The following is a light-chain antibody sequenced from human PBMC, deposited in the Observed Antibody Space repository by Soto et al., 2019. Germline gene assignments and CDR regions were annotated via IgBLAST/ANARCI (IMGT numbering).Light chain of an antibody. Sequence: EIVLTQSPATLSLSPVERANLXSRTSQTVSTFLAWYQQKRGQAPRLLIYDASNRATGIPARFSGSGSGTDFTLTISSLEPEDFAVYYCQQRSNWPRITFGQGTRLEIK. CDR2: DAS. V-gene: IGKV3-11*01. CDR1: QTVSTF. J-gene: IGKJ5*01. CDR3: QQRSNWPRIT.